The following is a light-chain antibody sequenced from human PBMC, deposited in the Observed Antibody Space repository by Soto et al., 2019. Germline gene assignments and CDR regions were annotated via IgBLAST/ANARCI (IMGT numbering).Light chain of an antibody. Sequence: DIQMTQSPSTLSASLGDRVTITCRASQSISSWLAWYQQKPGKAPKLLIYKASTLQTGVPSRFSGSGSGLEFTLTISRLQPDDFATYYCQEYNTLWTFGQGTKVEMK. J-gene: IGKJ1*01. CDR1: QSISSW. V-gene: IGKV1-5*03. CDR2: KAS. CDR3: QEYNTLWT.